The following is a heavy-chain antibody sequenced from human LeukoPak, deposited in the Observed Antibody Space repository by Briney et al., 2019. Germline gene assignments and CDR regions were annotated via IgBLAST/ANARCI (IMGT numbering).Heavy chain of an antibody. J-gene: IGHJ4*02. CDR2: IYTSGST. D-gene: IGHD3-10*01. Sequence: PSETLSLTCTVSGGSISSGSYYWSWIRQPAGKGLEWIGRIYTSGSTNYNPSLKSRVTISVDTSKNQFSLKLSSVTAADTAVYYCARGYRGYYGSGSHFDYWGQGTLVTVSS. CDR1: GGSISSGSYY. CDR3: ARGYRGYYGSGSHFDY. V-gene: IGHV4-61*02.